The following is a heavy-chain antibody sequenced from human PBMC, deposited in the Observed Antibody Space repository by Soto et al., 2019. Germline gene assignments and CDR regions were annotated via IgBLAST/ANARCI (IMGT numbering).Heavy chain of an antibody. V-gene: IGHV4-4*02. Sequence: SETLSLTCAVSGGSFTSNNWWTWVRQPPGQGLEWIGEIYRTGSTNYNPSLKSRVTISLDKSENQFSLKVTSLTAADTAVYYCGSRAPGTSVDYWGQGTWVTAPQ. CDR2: IYRTGST. CDR3: GSRAPGTSVDY. J-gene: IGHJ4*02. D-gene: IGHD1-7*01. CDR1: GGSFTSNNW.